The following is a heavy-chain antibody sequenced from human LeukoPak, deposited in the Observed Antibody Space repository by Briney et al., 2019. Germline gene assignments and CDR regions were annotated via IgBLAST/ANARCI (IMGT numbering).Heavy chain of an antibody. D-gene: IGHD1-14*01. CDR3: QGSGTTRGYYYGMDV. V-gene: IGHV4-30-2*01. CDR2: IYHSGST. Sequence: SETLSLTYAVSGGSISSGGYSWSWIRQPPGKGLEWIGYIYHSGSTYYNPSLKSRVTISVDRSKNQFSLKLSSVTAADTAVYYCQGSGTTRGYYYGMDVWGQGTTVTVSS. J-gene: IGHJ6*02. CDR1: GGSISSGGYS.